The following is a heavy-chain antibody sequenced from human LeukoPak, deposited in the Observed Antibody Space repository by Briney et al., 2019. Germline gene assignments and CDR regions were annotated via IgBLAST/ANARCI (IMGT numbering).Heavy chain of an antibody. Sequence: SETLSLTCAVYSGSFSGYYWSWIRQPPGKGLEWIGEINHSGSTNYNPSLKSRVTISVDTSKNQFSLKLSSVTAADTAVYYCARGKIAVGNAPFDYWGQGTLVTVSS. V-gene: IGHV4-34*01. CDR1: SGSFSGYY. CDR3: ARGKIAVGNAPFDY. CDR2: INHSGST. J-gene: IGHJ4*02. D-gene: IGHD6-19*01.